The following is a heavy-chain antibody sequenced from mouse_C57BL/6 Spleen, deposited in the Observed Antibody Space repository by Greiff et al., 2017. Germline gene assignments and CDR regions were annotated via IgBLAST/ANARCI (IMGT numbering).Heavy chain of an antibody. J-gene: IGHJ1*03. CDR1: GYTFTDYN. Sequence: EVQLQQSGPELVKPGASVKIPCKASGYTFTDYNMDWVKQSHGKSLEWIGDINPNNGGTNYNQKFKGKATLTVGKSSSTAYMELRSLTSEDTAVYYCARRTGYWYFDVWGTGTTVTVSS. CDR2: INPNNGGT. CDR3: ARRTGYWYFDV. D-gene: IGHD4-1*01. V-gene: IGHV1-18*01.